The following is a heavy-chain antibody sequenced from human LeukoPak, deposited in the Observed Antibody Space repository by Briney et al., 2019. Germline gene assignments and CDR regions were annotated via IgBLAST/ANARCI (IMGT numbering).Heavy chain of an antibody. CDR2: ISSSSSYI. V-gene: IGHV3-21*01. CDR3: ARGLRRYYYGSGSVFDC. D-gene: IGHD3-10*01. J-gene: IGHJ4*02. Sequence: GGSLRLSCAASGFTFSSYSMNWVRQAPGKGLEWVSSISSSSSYINYADSVKGRFTISRDNAKNSLYLQMNSLRAEDTAVYYCARGLRRYYYGSGSVFDCWGQGTLVTVSS. CDR1: GFTFSSYS.